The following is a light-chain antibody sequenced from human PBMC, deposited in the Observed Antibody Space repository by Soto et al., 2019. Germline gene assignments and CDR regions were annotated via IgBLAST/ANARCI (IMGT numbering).Light chain of an antibody. J-gene: IGKJ4*01. CDR3: QHYDNLPLT. V-gene: IGKV1-33*01. Sequence: DIQMTQSPSSLSASVGDRVTITCQASQDITNYLNWYQQKPGKAPKLLIYDASNLETGVPSRFSGSGSGTDFTFTISSLQPEDIGTYYCQHYDNLPLTFGGGTKVEIK. CDR2: DAS. CDR1: QDITNY.